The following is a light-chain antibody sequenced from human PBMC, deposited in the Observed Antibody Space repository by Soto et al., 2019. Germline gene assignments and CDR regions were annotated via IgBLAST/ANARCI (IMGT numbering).Light chain of an antibody. Sequence: QSALTQPASVSGSPGQSITISCTGTSSDVSGYKHVSWYQHHPGKAPKLMIYEVSNRPSGVSNRFSGSKSGYTASLTISGLHAEDAADYPCTSYTRDPAIVFGTGTKVTVL. J-gene: IGLJ1*01. CDR3: TSYTRDPAIV. CDR1: SSDVSGYKH. CDR2: EVS. V-gene: IGLV2-14*01.